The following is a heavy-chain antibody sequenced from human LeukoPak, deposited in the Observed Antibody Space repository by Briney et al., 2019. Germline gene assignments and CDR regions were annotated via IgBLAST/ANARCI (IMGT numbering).Heavy chain of an antibody. CDR3: ARRAGSGSYYKIRWFDP. J-gene: IGHJ5*02. D-gene: IGHD3-10*01. CDR1: GGSFSGYY. Sequence: SETLSLTCAVYGGSFSGYYWSWIRQPPGKGLEWIGEINHSGSTNYNPSLKSRVTISVDTSKNQFSLKLSSVPAADTAVYYCARRAGSGSYYKIRWFDPWGQGTLVTASS. V-gene: IGHV4-34*01. CDR2: INHSGST.